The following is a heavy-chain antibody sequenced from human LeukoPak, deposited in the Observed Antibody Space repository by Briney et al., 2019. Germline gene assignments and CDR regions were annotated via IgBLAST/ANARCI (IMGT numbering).Heavy chain of an antibody. J-gene: IGHJ1*01. CDR1: RFTFSSYS. Sequence: GGSLRLSCAASRFTFSSYSMNWVRQAPGKGLEWVSSISSSSIYIHYADSVKGRFTISRDNSKNTLYLQMNSLRAEDTAVYYCAKDRRQQLVRFLVEYFQHWGQGTLVTVSS. CDR3: AKDRRQQLVRFLVEYFQH. V-gene: IGHV3-21*04. D-gene: IGHD6-13*01. CDR2: ISSSSIYI.